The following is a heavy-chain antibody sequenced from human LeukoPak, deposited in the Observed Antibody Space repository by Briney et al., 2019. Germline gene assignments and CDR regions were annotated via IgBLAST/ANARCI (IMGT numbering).Heavy chain of an antibody. CDR3: AELGITMIGGV. CDR1: GFTFSTYE. CDR2: ISSSGSTI. D-gene: IGHD3-10*02. J-gene: IGHJ6*04. Sequence: GGSLRLSRAASGFTFSTYEMNWARQAPGKGLEWGSYISSSGSTIYYADSVKGRFTISRVNAKNSLYLQMNSLRAEETAVYYCAELGITMIGGVWGKGTTVTISS. V-gene: IGHV3-48*03.